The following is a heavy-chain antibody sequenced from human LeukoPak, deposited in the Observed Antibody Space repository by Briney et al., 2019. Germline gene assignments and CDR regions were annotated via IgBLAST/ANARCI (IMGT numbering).Heavy chain of an antibody. CDR2: ICANEGNT. J-gene: IGHJ4*02. CDR1: GLTFRNYA. D-gene: IGHD2-15*01. CDR3: AKGSGSSCYSPCDY. V-gene: IGHV3-23*01. Sequence: GGSLRLSCAASGLTFRNYAMSWVRQAPGKGLEWVSVICANEGNTYYADAVKGRFTISRDNSKDTLYLQMDSLRAEDTAVYYCAKGSGSSCYSPCDYWGQGILVTVSS.